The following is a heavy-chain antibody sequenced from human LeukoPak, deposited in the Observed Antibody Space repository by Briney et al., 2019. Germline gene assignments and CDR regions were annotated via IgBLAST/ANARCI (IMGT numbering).Heavy chain of an antibody. CDR1: GGSISSSSYY. CDR3: ARREDYVCNSGQFDF. CDR2: IYYSGST. V-gene: IGHV4-39*01. Sequence: SETLSLTGTVSGGSISSSSYYWGWIRRPPGKGLEWIGSIYYSGSTYYNPSLKSRVTISVDTSKNQFSLKLSSVTAADTAVYYCARREDYVCNSGQFDFLGQGTLVTVSS. J-gene: IGHJ4*02. D-gene: IGHD4-23*01.